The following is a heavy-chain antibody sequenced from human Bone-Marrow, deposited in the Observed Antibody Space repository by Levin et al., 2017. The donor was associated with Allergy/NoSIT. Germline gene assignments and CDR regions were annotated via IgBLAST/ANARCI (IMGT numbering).Heavy chain of an antibody. CDR2: MSGSGGTT. J-gene: IGHJ4*02. D-gene: IGHD3-16*01. CDR1: GFTFSSYY. V-gene: IGHV3-23*01. Sequence: GGSLRLSCAASGFTFSSYYMNWFRQAPGKGLEWLSVMSGSGGTTHYADSVKGRITISRDNSRDTLYLQLNSLRAEDTAIYYCARYTQIGDEGYWGQGTLVTVSS. CDR3: ARYTQIGDEGY.